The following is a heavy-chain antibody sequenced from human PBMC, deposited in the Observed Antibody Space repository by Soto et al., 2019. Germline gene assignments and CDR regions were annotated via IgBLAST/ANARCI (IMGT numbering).Heavy chain of an antibody. Sequence: LRLSCAASGFTFSNYAMSWVRQATGKGLEWVSSIRGSGGSTQYADSAKGRFTISRDNSKNTLYLQMNSLRAEDTAVYYCAKERTYYYGSGSYHHYGMDVWGQGTTVTVSS. CDR2: IRGSGGST. CDR1: GFTFSNYA. D-gene: IGHD3-10*01. CDR3: AKERTYYYGSGSYHHYGMDV. V-gene: IGHV3-23*01. J-gene: IGHJ6*02.